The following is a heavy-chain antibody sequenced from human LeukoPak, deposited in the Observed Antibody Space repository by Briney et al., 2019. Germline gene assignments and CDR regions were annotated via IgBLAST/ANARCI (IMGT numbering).Heavy chain of an antibody. CDR1: GGSISSSSYY. D-gene: IGHD3-10*01. CDR3: ARHSGRLWFGELWYFDY. V-gene: IGHV4-39*01. Sequence: SETLSLTCTVSGGSISSSSYYWGWIRQPPGKGLEWIGSIYYSGSTYYSPSLKSRVTISVDTSKNQFSLKLSSVTAADTAVYYCARHSGRLWFGELWYFDYWGQGTLVTVSS. J-gene: IGHJ4*02. CDR2: IYYSGST.